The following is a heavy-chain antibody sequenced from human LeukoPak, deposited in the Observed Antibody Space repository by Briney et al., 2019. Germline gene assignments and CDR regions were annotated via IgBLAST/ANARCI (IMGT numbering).Heavy chain of an antibody. J-gene: IGHJ4*02. CDR3: ARGYSSSSKGVDY. Sequence: PPGGSLRLSCAASGFTFSSYAMHWVRQAPGKGLEWVAVISYDGSNKYYADSVKGRFTISRDNSKNTLYLQMNSLRAEDTAVCYCARGYSSSSKGVDYLGQGTLVTVSS. D-gene: IGHD6-6*01. V-gene: IGHV3-30-3*01. CDR1: GFTFSSYA. CDR2: ISYDGSNK.